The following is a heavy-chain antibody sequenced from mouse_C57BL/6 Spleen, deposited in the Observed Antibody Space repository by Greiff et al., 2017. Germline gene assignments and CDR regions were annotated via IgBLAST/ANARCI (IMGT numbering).Heavy chain of an antibody. CDR3: ARYNYSSPIYAMDY. V-gene: IGHV1-4*01. J-gene: IGHJ4*01. Sequence: QVQLKESGAELARPGASVKMSCKASGYTFTSYTMHWVKQRPGQGLEWIGYINPSSGYTKYNQKFKDKATLTADKSSSTAYMQLSSLTSEDSAVYYCARYNYSSPIYAMDYWGQGTSVTVSS. CDR2: INPSSGYT. CDR1: GYTFTSYT. D-gene: IGHD1-3*01.